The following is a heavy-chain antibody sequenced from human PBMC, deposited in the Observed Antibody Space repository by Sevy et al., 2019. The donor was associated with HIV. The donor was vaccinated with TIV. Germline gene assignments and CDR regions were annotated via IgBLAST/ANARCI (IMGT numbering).Heavy chain of an antibody. CDR2: ISSSSTI. D-gene: IGHD3-10*01. Sequence: GGSLRLSCAASGFSFSSYSMNWVCQAPGKGLEWVSYISSSSTIYYADSVKGRFTISRDNAKNSLYLQMNSLRDEDTAVEYCARDREEYYGSGSYYSPPLYYYGMDVWGQGTTVTVSS. J-gene: IGHJ6*02. V-gene: IGHV3-48*02. CDR1: GFSFSSYS. CDR3: ARDREEYYGSGSYYSPPLYYYGMDV.